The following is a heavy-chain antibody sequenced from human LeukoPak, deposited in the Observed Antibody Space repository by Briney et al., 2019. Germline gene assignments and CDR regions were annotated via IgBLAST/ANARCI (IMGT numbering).Heavy chain of an antibody. D-gene: IGHD3-10*01. CDR1: GYTFTSYG. CDR3: ARESGTMVRGVTLHSLHFDY. CDR2: ISAYNGNT. J-gene: IGHJ4*02. V-gene: IGHV1-18*01. Sequence: ASVKVSSKASGYTFTSYGISWVRQAPGQGLEWMGWISAYNGNTNYAQKLQGRVTMTTDTSTSTAYMELRGLRSDDTAVYYCARESGTMVRGVTLHSLHFDYWGQGTLVTVSS.